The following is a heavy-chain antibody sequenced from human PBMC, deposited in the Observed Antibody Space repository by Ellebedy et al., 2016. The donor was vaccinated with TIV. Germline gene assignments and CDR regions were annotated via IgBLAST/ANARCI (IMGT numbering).Heavy chain of an antibody. CDR3: AGGAGGVDY. D-gene: IGHD3-16*01. J-gene: IGHJ4*02. CDR2: INQDGSER. Sequence: GGSLRLSCAASGFTLTTHWMSWVRQAPGKGLEWVATINQDGSERHYVDSVKGQFTSPRENAKNPLFLQMDSLTAEDTAVYYGAGGAGGVDYWGQGTLVTVSS. CDR1: GFTLTTHW. V-gene: IGHV3-7*03.